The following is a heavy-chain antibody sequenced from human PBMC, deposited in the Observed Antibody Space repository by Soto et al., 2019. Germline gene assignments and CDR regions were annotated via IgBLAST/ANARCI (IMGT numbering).Heavy chain of an antibody. CDR1: GYTFTNFG. D-gene: IGHD3-16*01. CDR2: ISAYNGNT. V-gene: IGHV1-18*01. Sequence: QVQLVQSGAEVKKPGASVKVSCKTSGYTFTNFGLSWVRPAPGQGLEWMGWISAYNGNTNYAQNFQGRVTMTTDTSTSTAYMELRRLRSDDTAVYYCERGGTPIDYWGQGTLVTVSS. J-gene: IGHJ4*02. CDR3: ERGGTPIDY.